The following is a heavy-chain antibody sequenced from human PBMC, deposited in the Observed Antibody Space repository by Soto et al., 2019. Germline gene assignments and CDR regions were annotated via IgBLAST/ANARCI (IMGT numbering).Heavy chain of an antibody. CDR2: INTDGSTT. CDR3: ARVEVGACHFDY. D-gene: IGHD1-26*01. V-gene: IGHV3-74*01. Sequence: EVQLVESGGGLVQPGGSLRLSCAASGFTFNTYWMHWVRQAPWKGLVWVSRINTDGSTTNYADSVEGRFTISRDNAKNTLYLQMNSLRAEDTAVYYCARVEVGACHFDYWGQGTLVTVSS. CDR1: GFTFNTYW. J-gene: IGHJ4*02.